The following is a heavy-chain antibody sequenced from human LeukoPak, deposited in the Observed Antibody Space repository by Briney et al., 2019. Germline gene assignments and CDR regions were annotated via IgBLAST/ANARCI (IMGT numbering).Heavy chain of an antibody. Sequence: GASVKVSCKASGYTFAGYYMHWVRQAPGQGIEWMGWINPNSGGTNYAQKFQGRVTMTRDTSISTAYMELSRLRSDDTAVYYCAKNHLPTHDYGSINFDYWGQGTLVTVSS. CDR1: GYTFAGYY. CDR2: INPNSGGT. J-gene: IGHJ4*02. V-gene: IGHV1-2*02. D-gene: IGHD4-23*01. CDR3: AKNHLPTHDYGSINFDY.